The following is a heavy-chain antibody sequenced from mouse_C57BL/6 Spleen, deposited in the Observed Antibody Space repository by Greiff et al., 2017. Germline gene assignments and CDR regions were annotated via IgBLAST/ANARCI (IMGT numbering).Heavy chain of an antibody. Sequence: VKLVESGAELVKPGASVKISCKASGYAFSSYWMNWVKQRPGKGLEWIGQIYPGDGDTNYNGKFKGKATLTADKSSSTAYMQLSSLTSEDSAVYFCARPPHDGSSLAWFAYWGQGTLVTVSA. CDR3: ARPPHDGSSLAWFAY. CDR1: GYAFSSYW. J-gene: IGHJ3*01. D-gene: IGHD1-1*01. CDR2: IYPGDGDT. V-gene: IGHV1-80*01.